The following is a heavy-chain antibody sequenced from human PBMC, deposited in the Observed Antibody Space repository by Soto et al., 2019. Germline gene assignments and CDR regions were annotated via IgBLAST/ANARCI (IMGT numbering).Heavy chain of an antibody. V-gene: IGHV1-18*01. J-gene: IGHJ4*02. CDR2: ISAYNGNT. CDR3: ARDLPPVYY. Sequence: QIQLVQSGAEVKKPGASVKVSCQASGYTFSSYHITWVRQPPGQGLEWMGWISAYNGNTNYAQNLQGRVTMTTDPSTSTAYMELRSLRSDDTAVYYCARDLPPVYYWGQGTLVTVSS. CDR1: GYTFSSYH.